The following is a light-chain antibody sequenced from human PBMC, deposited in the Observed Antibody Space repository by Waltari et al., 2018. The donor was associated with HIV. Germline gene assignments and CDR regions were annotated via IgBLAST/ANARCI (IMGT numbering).Light chain of an antibody. CDR2: AAS. V-gene: IGKV1D-8*01. Sequence: VIWMTQSPPLISASAGDRVTINCRRNQGVSYYLVWLQQKPGKAPEVILSAASTLQSGVPSRFSGSGSGTDFTLTINNLQSEDFATYYCHQYYSFPWTFGQGTRVEIK. CDR3: HQYYSFPWT. J-gene: IGKJ1*01. CDR1: QGVSYY.